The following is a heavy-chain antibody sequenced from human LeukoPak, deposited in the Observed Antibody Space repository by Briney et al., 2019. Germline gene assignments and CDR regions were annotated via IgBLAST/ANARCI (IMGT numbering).Heavy chain of an antibody. V-gene: IGHV4-38-2*01. CDR3: ARPPDSSDYGAAFDF. CDR1: GYSITSGYF. J-gene: IGHJ4*02. D-gene: IGHD4-17*01. CDR2: ICHSGTT. Sequence: PSETLSLTCGVSGYSITSGYFWGWIRPPPGKGLEWIGSICHSGTTYYNPSLRSRVTISVDTSKNQFSLKLSSVTAADTAVYYCARPPDSSDYGAAFDFWGQGTLVTVSS.